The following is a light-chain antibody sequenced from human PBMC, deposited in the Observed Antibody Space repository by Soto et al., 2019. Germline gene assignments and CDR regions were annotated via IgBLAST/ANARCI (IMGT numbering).Light chain of an antibody. CDR1: SSDVGGYNF. CDR3: TSYAGSNIPVV. J-gene: IGLJ7*01. CDR2: EVT. Sequence: QSVLTQPPSASVSPGQSVTISCTGTSSDVGGYNFVSWYQQHPGKAPKLMIYEVTKRPSGVPDRFSGSKSGNTASLTVSGLQAEDEADYYCTSYAGSNIPVVFGGGTQLTVL. V-gene: IGLV2-8*01.